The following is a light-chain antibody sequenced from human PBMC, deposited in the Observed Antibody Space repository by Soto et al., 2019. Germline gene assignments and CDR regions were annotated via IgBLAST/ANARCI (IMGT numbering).Light chain of an antibody. Sequence: EIVMTQSPATLSVSPGEIATLYFRASQSVSGNLALYQQKPGQAPRLLIYGTSTRVTGIPARFSGSGSGTEFTLTISSLQSEDFAVYYCHQYYSWPLTFGGGTKVDIK. V-gene: IGKV3-15*01. CDR1: QSVSGN. CDR2: GTS. J-gene: IGKJ4*01. CDR3: HQYYSWPLT.